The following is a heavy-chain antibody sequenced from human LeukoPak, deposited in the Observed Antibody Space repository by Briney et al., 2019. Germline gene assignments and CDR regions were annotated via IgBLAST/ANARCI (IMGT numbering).Heavy chain of an antibody. V-gene: IGHV3-53*01. J-gene: IGHJ3*02. CDR1: GFIFSNNY. CDR2: IYRDGST. D-gene: IGHD1-26*01. Sequence: GGSLRLSCAASGFIFSNNYMNWVRQAPGKGLEWVSIIYRDGSTYYSDSVQGRFTVSRDNSQNTPYLQMHSLRTEDTAIYYCARDVVGAEGSFEMWGQGTMVTVSS. CDR3: ARDVVGAEGSFEM.